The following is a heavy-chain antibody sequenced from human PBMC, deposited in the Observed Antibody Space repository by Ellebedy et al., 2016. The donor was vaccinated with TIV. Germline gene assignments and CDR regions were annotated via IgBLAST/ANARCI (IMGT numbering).Heavy chain of an antibody. Sequence: AASVTVSCKASGYTFTSYYMYWVRRAPGQGLEWMAFINPSGGATSYAQEFQGRVTVTTDTSTSTVYMEQSGLRSEDTAVYYCARAQKGPFDIWGQGTMVTVSS. CDR2: INPSGGAT. J-gene: IGHJ3*02. CDR3: ARAQKGPFDI. V-gene: IGHV1-46*01. CDR1: GYTFTSYY.